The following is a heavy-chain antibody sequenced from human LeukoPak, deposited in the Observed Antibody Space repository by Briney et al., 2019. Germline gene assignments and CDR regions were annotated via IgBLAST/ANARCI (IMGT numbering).Heavy chain of an antibody. CDR3: AASYGSGSYSEPFDY. V-gene: IGHV3-23*01. D-gene: IGHD3-10*01. CDR1: GFTFSSYG. J-gene: IGHJ4*01. CDR2: ISVDGGST. Sequence: TGGTLRLSCAASGFTFSSYGMSWVRQAPGKGLEWVSGISVDGGSTYYADSVKGRFTISRDNSKNTLYLYLQMNSLGAEDTAVYYCAASYGSGSYSEPFDYWGHGTLVTVSS.